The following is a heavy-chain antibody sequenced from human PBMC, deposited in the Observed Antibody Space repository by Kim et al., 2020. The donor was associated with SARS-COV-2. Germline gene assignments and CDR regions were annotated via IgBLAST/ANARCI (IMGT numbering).Heavy chain of an antibody. CDR2: IYYRGST. CDR3: ARGWGNGVYSCCFVP. J-gene: IGHJ5*02. CDR1: GGSISSYY. V-gene: IGHV4-59*01. D-gene: IGHD2-8*01. Sequence: SETLSLTCTVSGGSISSYYWSWIRQPPGKGLEWIGYIYYRGSTNYNPSLKSRVTISVDKSKNQFSLKLSSVIAADTAADYCARGWGNGVYSCCFVPWGQG.